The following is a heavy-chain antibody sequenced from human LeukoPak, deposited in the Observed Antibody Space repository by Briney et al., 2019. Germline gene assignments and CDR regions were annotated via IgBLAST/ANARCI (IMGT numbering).Heavy chain of an antibody. CDR1: GYILTDYR. Sequence: ASVKVSCKASGYILTDYRIHWVRQAPGQGLEWMGWINPNSGGTNYAQKFQGRVTMTRDTSISTAYMELSRLRSDDTAVYYCARAHGYCSGGSCYRSPYYYYYMDVWGKGTTVTVSS. V-gene: IGHV1-2*02. J-gene: IGHJ6*03. CDR2: INPNSGGT. D-gene: IGHD2-15*01. CDR3: ARAHGYCSGGSCYRSPYYYYYMDV.